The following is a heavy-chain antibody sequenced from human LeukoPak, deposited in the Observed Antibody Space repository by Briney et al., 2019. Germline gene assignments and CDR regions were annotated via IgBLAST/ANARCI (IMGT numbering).Heavy chain of an antibody. V-gene: IGHV4-39*01. Sequence: SETLSLTCTVSGGSISSSSYYWGWIRQPPGKGLEWIGSIYYSGSTYYNPSLKSRVTISVDTSKNQSSLKLSSVTAADTAVYYCARLDDGEGDYWGQGTLVTVSS. CDR2: IYYSGST. J-gene: IGHJ4*02. D-gene: IGHD4-17*01. CDR1: GGSISSSSYY. CDR3: ARLDDGEGDY.